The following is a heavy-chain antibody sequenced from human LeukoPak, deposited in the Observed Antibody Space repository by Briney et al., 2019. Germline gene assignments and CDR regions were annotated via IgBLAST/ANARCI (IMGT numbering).Heavy chain of an antibody. Sequence: SETLSLTCTVSGGSISSYYWSWIRQPPGKGLEWIGYMYYSGSTNCNPSLKSRVTLSVDTSKNQFSLKLSSVTAADTAVYYCARSSSSYSTGGFDYWGQGTLVTVSS. CDR3: ARSSSSYSTGGFDY. D-gene: IGHD6-13*01. V-gene: IGHV4-59*01. J-gene: IGHJ4*02. CDR2: MYYSGST. CDR1: GGSISSYY.